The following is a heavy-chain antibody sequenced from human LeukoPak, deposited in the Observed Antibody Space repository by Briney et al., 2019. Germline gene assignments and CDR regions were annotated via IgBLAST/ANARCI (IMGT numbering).Heavy chain of an antibody. Sequence: PGGSLRLSCAASGFRFSTYWMNWVRQAPGKGLEWVGRIKSKTDGGTTDYAAPVKGRFTISRDDSKNTLYLQMNSLKTEDTAVYYCTTILTGYYDFDYWGQGTLVTVSS. D-gene: IGHD3-9*01. V-gene: IGHV3-15*01. CDR1: GFRFSTYW. CDR2: IKSKTDGGTT. J-gene: IGHJ4*02. CDR3: TTILTGYYDFDY.